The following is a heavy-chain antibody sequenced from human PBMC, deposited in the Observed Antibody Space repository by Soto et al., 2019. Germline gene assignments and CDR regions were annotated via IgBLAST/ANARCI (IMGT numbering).Heavy chain of an antibody. V-gene: IGHV3-30*18. Sequence: QVQLVESGGGVVQPGRSLRLSCAASGFTFSSYGMHWVRQAPGKGLEWVAVISYDGSNKYYADSVKGRFTISRDNSKNTLYLQMNSLRAEDTAVYYCAKDGRAVAGYYFDYWGQGTLVTVSS. CDR3: AKDGRAVAGYYFDY. CDR1: GFTFSSYG. D-gene: IGHD6-19*01. J-gene: IGHJ4*02. CDR2: ISYDGSNK.